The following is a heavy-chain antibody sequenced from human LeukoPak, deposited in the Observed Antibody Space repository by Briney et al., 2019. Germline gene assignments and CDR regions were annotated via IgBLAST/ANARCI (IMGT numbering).Heavy chain of an antibody. V-gene: IGHV1-3*01. CDR2: INAGNGNT. Sequence: ASVKVSCKASGYTFTGYYMHWVRQAPGQRLEWMGWINAGNGNTKYSQKFQGRVTITRDTSASTAYMELSSLRSEDTAVYYCAGAAPQAYCAGDCYPRYGMDVWGQGTTVTVSS. CDR3: AGAAPQAYCAGDCYPRYGMDV. D-gene: IGHD2-21*02. CDR1: GYTFTGYY. J-gene: IGHJ6*02.